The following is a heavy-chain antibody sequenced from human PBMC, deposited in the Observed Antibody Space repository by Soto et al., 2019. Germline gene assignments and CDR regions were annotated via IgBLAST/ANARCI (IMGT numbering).Heavy chain of an antibody. CDR1: GFTFSSYA. CDR2: ISYDGSNK. V-gene: IGHV3-30-3*01. Sequence: GGSLRLSCAASGFTFSSYAMHWVRQAPGKGLEWVAVISYDGSNKYYADSVKGRFTISRDNSKNTLYPQMNSLRAEDTAVYYCAGEGVDALRYFDWLLSHSGYFDYWGQGTLVTVSS. CDR3: AGEGVDALRYFDWLLSHSGYFDY. J-gene: IGHJ4*02. D-gene: IGHD3-9*01.